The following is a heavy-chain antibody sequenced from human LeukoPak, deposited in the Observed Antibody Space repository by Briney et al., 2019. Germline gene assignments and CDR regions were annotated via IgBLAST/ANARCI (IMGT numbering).Heavy chain of an antibody. V-gene: IGHV3-23*01. D-gene: IGHD6-13*01. CDR2: ISGSGSST. CDR1: GFTFDNYA. Sequence: GGSLRLSCAASGFTFDNYAMSWVRQAPGKGLEWVCGISGSGSSTYYADSVKGRFTISRDNSKNTLYLQMNSLRAEDTAVYYCARAEQQLVPYYFDYWGQGTLVTVSS. J-gene: IGHJ4*02. CDR3: ARAEQQLVPYYFDY.